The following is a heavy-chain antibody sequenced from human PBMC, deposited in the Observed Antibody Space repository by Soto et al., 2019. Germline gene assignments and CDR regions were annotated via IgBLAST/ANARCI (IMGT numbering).Heavy chain of an antibody. CDR2: ISAYNGNT. D-gene: IGHD2-2*01. Sequence: ASVKVSCKASGYTFTSYGISWVRQAPGQGLEWMGWISAYNGNTNYAQKLQGRVTMTTDTSTSTAYMELRSLGSDDTAVYYCARGTAICSSTSCYVSAIAAPFDYWGQGTLVTVSS. J-gene: IGHJ4*02. CDR3: ARGTAICSSTSCYVSAIAAPFDY. CDR1: GYTFTSYG. V-gene: IGHV1-18*01.